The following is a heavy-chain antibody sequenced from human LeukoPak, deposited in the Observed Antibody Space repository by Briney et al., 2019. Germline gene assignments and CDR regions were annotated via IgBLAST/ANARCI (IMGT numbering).Heavy chain of an antibody. V-gene: IGHV3-23*01. D-gene: IGHD1-7*01. CDR2: ISSGGDAT. CDR1: GFTFNSYA. Sequence: GGSLRLSCAASGFTFNSYAMSWVRQAPGKGLEWVSSISSGGDATFYADSVKGRFTISRDNSKNTLYLQMNSLRAEDTAVYYCARDLITGTTPTEKDVYYYYGMDVWGQGTTVTVSS. CDR3: ARDLITGTTPTEKDVYYYYGMDV. J-gene: IGHJ6*02.